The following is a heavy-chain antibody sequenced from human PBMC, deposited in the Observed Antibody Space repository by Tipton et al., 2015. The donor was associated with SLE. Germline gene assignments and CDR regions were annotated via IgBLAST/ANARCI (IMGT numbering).Heavy chain of an antibody. CDR3: ARHGYEEYFDY. J-gene: IGHJ4*02. CDR1: GGSFSGYF. Sequence: TLSLTCAVYGGSFSGYFWTWIRQPPGKGLQWIGDINHSGTTNYIPSLESRVTMSVDTSKNQFSLKLSSVTAADTATYYCARHGYEEYFDYWGQGTLVTVSS. V-gene: IGHV4-34*01. CDR2: INHSGTT. D-gene: IGHD5-18*01.